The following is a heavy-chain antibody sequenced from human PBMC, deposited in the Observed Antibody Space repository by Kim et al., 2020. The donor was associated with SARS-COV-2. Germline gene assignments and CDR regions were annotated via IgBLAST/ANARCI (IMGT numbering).Heavy chain of an antibody. CDR1: GFTFSNYL. CDR3: AKESGLAADGLLDS. Sequence: GGSLRLSCAASGFTFSNYLMHWVRQAPGKGLEWVAATCSDGSSQFYAESVRGRFTISRDNSKKTMYLQMVSLRAEDTAVYYCAKESGLAADGLLDSWGQGTTVTVSS. J-gene: IGHJ6*02. CDR2: TCSDGSSQ. D-gene: IGHD6-25*01. V-gene: IGHV3-33*06.